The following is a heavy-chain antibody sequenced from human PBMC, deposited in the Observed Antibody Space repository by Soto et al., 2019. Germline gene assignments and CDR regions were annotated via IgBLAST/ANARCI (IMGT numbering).Heavy chain of an antibody. CDR3: ARESLGAKGADH. V-gene: IGHV1-69*17. CDR2: IIPIIGVT. J-gene: IGHJ4*02. Sequence: QVQLVQSGAEVKRPGSSVKVSCESSGDTFNSYVISWVRQAPGQGLEWMGGIIPIIGVTHYAQKFQGRVTISAPRATGTAYMELTNLGFEDTALYYCARESLGAKGADHWGQGTLVTVSS. CDR1: GDTFNSYV. D-gene: IGHD3-16*01.